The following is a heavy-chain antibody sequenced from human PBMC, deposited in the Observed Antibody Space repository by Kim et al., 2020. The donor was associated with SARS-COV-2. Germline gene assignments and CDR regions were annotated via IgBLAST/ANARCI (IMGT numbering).Heavy chain of an antibody. CDR3: ARGGYSPSFDY. J-gene: IGHJ4*02. CDR1: GGSISSSSYY. Sequence: SRTLSLTCTVSGGSISSSSYYWGWIRQPPGKGLEWIGSIYYSGSTYYNPSLKSRVTISVDTSKNQFSLKLSSVTAADTAVYYCARGGYSPSFDYWGQGTLVTVSS. V-gene: IGHV4-39*07. D-gene: IGHD2-15*01. CDR2: IYYSGST.